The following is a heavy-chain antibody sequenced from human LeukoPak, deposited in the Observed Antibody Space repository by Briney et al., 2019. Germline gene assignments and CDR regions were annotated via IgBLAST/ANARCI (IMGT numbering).Heavy chain of an antibody. CDR1: GFTFSSYA. CDR2: IGGSGGST. J-gene: IGHJ4*02. V-gene: IGHV3-23*01. D-gene: IGHD3-10*01. Sequence: GGSLRLSCAASGFTFSSYAMSWVRQAPGKGLEWVSAIGGSGGSTYYADSVKGRFTISRDNSKNTLYLQMNSLRAEDTAVYYCAKASDYYGSGSSYYWGQGTLVTVSS. CDR3: AKASDYYGSGSSYY.